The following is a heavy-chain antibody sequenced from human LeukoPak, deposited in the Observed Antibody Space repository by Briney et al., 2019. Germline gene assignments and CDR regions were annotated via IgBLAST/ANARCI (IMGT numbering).Heavy chain of an antibody. Sequence: GGSLRLSCAASGFTFSSYSMNWVRQAPGKGLEWVSSISSSSSYIYYADSVKGRFTISRDNAKNSLYLQMNSLRAEDTAVYYCARDHNTYYYDTWGQGTLVTVSS. D-gene: IGHD3-22*01. CDR1: GFTFSSYS. V-gene: IGHV3-21*01. CDR2: ISSSSSYI. J-gene: IGHJ5*02. CDR3: ARDHNTYYYDT.